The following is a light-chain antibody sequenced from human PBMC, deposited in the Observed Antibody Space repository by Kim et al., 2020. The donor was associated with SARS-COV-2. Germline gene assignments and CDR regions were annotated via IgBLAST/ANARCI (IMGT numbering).Light chain of an antibody. CDR2: GNN. J-gene: IGLJ3*02. CDR1: SSNFGAPFD. CDR3: QSYDRSLSGSV. Sequence: QPVLTQPPSVSGAPGQSVTISCTGSSSNFGAPFDVHWYQQLPGTAPRLVIFGNNKRPSGVPDRFSGSKSGTSASLAITGLQADDEAVYYCQSYDRSLSGSVFGGGTQLTVL. V-gene: IGLV1-40*01.